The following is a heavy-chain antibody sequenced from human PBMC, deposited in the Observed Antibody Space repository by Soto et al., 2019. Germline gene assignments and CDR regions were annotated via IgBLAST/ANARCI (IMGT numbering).Heavy chain of an antibody. Sequence: GGSLRLSCAASGCTVISNYMSWVRQAPGKGLEWVSVIYSGGSTYYADSVKGRFTISRGNSKNTLYLQMNSLRAEDTAVYYCAGSYMLYYYYMDVWGKGTTVTVSS. J-gene: IGHJ6*03. CDR2: IYSGGST. CDR1: GCTVISNY. D-gene: IGHD2-8*01. CDR3: AGSYMLYYYYMDV. V-gene: IGHV3-66*01.